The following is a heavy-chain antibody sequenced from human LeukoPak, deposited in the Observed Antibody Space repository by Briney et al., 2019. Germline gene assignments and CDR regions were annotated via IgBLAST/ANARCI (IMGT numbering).Heavy chain of an antibody. D-gene: IGHD2-15*01. CDR3: VRRGSAGEFDF. J-gene: IGHJ4*02. Sequence: GGSLRLSCAASGFTFDYSAMTWVRQAPGKGLECVSAISPNGGTTNYADSVKGRLTISRDNSKNTLYLQMSSLRPEDTAVYYCVRRGSAGEFDFWGQGTLVTVSS. CDR2: ISPNGGTT. CDR1: GFTFDYSA. V-gene: IGHV3-64D*09.